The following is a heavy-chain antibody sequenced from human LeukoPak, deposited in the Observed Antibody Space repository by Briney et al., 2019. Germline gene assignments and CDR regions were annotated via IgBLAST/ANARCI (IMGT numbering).Heavy chain of an antibody. J-gene: IGHJ4*02. Sequence: GASVKVSCKASGYTFTGYYMHWVRQAPGQGLEWMGWINPNSGGTNYAQKFQGRVTMTRDTSISTAYMELSRLRSDDTAVYYCARDLDGRSYHFDDWGQGTLVTVSS. V-gene: IGHV1-2*02. CDR2: INPNSGGT. CDR1: GYTFTGYY. CDR3: ARDLDGRSYHFDD. D-gene: IGHD3/OR15-3a*01.